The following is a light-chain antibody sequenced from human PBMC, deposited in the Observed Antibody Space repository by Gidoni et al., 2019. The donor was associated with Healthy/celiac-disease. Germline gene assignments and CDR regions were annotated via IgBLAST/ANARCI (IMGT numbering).Light chain of an antibody. CDR1: QRINSY. V-gene: IGKV1-39*01. CDR3: QQSYSTPPYT. J-gene: IGKJ2*01. Sequence: DIQMTQSPSSLSASVGDSVTITCRASQRINSYLNWYKQKPGKAPKFLIYAASSWQSGVPSRFSGSGSGTDVTLTISSLQPEDFATYYCQQSYSTPPYTFGQGTKLEIK. CDR2: AAS.